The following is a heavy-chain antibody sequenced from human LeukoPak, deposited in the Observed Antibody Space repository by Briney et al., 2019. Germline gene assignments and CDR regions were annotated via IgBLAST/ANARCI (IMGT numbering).Heavy chain of an antibody. Sequence: PGGSLRLSCAASGFTFSNYGMQWVRQAPGEGLEWVALIAYDGSYKYYADSVKGRFTISRDNSKNTLDLQMNSLRAEDTAEYYCAKDGSAWYLDYWGQGTLVTVSS. CDR1: GFTFSNYG. CDR3: AKDGSAWYLDY. D-gene: IGHD6-19*01. CDR2: IAYDGSYK. V-gene: IGHV3-30*18. J-gene: IGHJ4*02.